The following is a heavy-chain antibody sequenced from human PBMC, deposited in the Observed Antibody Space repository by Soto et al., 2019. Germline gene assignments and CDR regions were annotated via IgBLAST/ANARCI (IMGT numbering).Heavy chain of an antibody. Sequence: QVQLVQSGAEVKKPGSSVKVSCKASGGTFSSYTISWVRQAPGQGLEWMGRIIPILGIANYAQKFQGRVTITADKSTSTAYMELSSLRSADTAVYYCARADSDDYGDYAAFDIWGQGTMVTVSS. V-gene: IGHV1-69*02. CDR2: IIPILGIA. CDR1: GGTFSSYT. J-gene: IGHJ3*02. CDR3: ARADSDDYGDYAAFDI. D-gene: IGHD4-17*01.